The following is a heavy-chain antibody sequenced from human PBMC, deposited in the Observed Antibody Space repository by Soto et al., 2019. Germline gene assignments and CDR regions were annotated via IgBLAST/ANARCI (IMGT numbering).Heavy chain of an antibody. CDR2: ISTTSFTI. V-gene: IGHV3-48*02. Sequence: VGSLRLSCVASGFSFSTYDMDWVRQAPGKAPEWIAHISTTSFTIYYADSVKGRFTISRENVRNSLYLEMKSLRDEDTAVYYCARDRCFDGSCYSASDFWGQGIKVTVSS. J-gene: IGHJ4*02. CDR3: ARDRCFDGSCYSASDF. D-gene: IGHD2-15*01. CDR1: GFSFSTYD.